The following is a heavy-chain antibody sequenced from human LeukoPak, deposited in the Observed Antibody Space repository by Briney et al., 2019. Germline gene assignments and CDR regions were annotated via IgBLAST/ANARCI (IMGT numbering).Heavy chain of an antibody. D-gene: IGHD1-14*01. CDR3: ARGTYGTDY. CDR1: GGSISSSSYY. V-gene: IGHV4-39*01. J-gene: IGHJ4*02. Sequence: SETLSLTCTVSGGSISSSSYYWGWIRQPPGKGLEWIGSIYYSGSTYYNPSLKSRVTISVDTSKNQFSLKLSSVTAAVTAVYYCARGTYGTDYWGQGTLVTVSS. CDR2: IYYSGST.